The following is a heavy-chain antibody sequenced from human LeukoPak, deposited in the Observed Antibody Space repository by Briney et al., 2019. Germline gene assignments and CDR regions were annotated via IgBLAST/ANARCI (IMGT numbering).Heavy chain of an antibody. CDR2: MSSSGSTI. V-gene: IGHV3-11*01. CDR1: GFTFSDYY. J-gene: IGHJ5*02. CDR3: ASDYYYDSSGYDNNWFDP. Sequence: GGSLRLSCAASGFTFSDYYMSWIRQAPGKGLEWVSYMSSSGSTIYYADSVKGRFTISRDNAKNSLYLQMNSLRAEDTAVYYCASDYYYDSSGYDNNWFDPWGQGTLVTVSS. D-gene: IGHD3-22*01.